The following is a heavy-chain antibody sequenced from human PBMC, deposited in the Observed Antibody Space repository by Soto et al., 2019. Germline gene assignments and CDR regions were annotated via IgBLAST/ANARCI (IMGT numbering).Heavy chain of an antibody. Sequence: GGSLRLSCAASGSTFSSYWMHWVRQAPGKGLVWVSGINSDGSSTNFADSVKGRFTISRDNAKSTMYLQMNSLRAEDTAVYYCAKATVAGTIRYDWFDPWGQGSLVTVSS. D-gene: IGHD6-19*01. CDR3: AKATVAGTIRYDWFDP. CDR1: GSTFSSYW. J-gene: IGHJ5*02. V-gene: IGHV3-74*01. CDR2: INSDGSST.